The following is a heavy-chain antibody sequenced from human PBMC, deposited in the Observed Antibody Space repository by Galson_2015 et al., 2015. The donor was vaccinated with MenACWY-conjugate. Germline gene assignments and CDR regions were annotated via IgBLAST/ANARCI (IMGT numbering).Heavy chain of an antibody. CDR1: GLSLSTSGVG. D-gene: IGHD2-15*01. CDR3: SRTGATPGDY. CDR2: IYWDDDK. V-gene: IGHV2-5*02. J-gene: IGHJ4*02. Sequence: PALVKPPQTLTLTCTFSGLSLSTSGVGVGWIRQPPGKALEWLALIYWDDDKRYSPSLRSRLTITKDTSKNHVVLTMTNMDPVDTATYYCSRTGATPGDYWGQGTLVTVSS.